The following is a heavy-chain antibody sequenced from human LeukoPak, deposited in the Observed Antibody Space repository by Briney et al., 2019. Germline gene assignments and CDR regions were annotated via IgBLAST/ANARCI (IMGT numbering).Heavy chain of an antibody. Sequence: KTSETLSLTCTVSGGSISSDTYYWGWIRQPPGKGLEWIGYIYYSGSTNYNPSLKSRVTISVDTSKNQFSLKLSSVTAADTAVYYRARSPLDDYGDRNDAFDIWGQGTMVTVSS. D-gene: IGHD4-17*01. CDR3: ARSPLDDYGDRNDAFDI. CDR1: GGSISSDTYY. J-gene: IGHJ3*02. V-gene: IGHV4-61*01. CDR2: IYYSGST.